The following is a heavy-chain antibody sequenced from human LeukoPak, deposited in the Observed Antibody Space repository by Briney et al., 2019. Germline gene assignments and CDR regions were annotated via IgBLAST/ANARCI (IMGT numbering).Heavy chain of an antibody. CDR2: VNQSGGS. V-gene: IGHV4-34*01. Sequence: PSETLSLTCAVYGESFDSFYWNWVRQAPGKGLEWLGEVNQSGGSDYNPALESRGAISADASKRQFSLELISVTAADTAVYYCAVRLTTGRLGTATTWFDPWGQGTLVTVSS. CDR3: AVRLTTGRLGTATTWFDP. CDR1: GESFDSFY. D-gene: IGHD1-1*01. J-gene: IGHJ5*02.